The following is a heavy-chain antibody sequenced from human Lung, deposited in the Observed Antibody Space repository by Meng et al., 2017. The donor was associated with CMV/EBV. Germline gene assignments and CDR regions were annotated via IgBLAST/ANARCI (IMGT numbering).Heavy chain of an antibody. V-gene: IGHV1-18*01. D-gene: IGHD1-26*01. CDR1: GYTFTNEG. J-gene: IGHJ4*02. CDR3: ARVEVGITSGDY. CDR2: INAYNGDT. Sequence: KNPGAAVQASGKESGYTFTNEGITWVRQAPGQGLEWMGWINAYNGDTNYAQTLQGRVTMTTDTSTSTAYMELRSLRSDDTAVYYCARVEVGITSGDYWGQGTLVTVSS.